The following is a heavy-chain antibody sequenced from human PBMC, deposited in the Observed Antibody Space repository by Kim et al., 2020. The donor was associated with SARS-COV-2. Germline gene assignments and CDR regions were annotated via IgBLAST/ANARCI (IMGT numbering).Heavy chain of an antibody. J-gene: IGHJ6*02. D-gene: IGHD6-13*01. CDR1: GGTFSSYA. Sequence: SVKVSCKASGGTFSSYAISWVRQAPGQGLEWMGGIIPIFGTANYAQKFQGRVTITADESTSTAYMELSSLRSEDTAVYYCARGGDKQQLALGPYYYYYGMDVWGQGTTVTVSS. CDR2: IIPIFGTA. V-gene: IGHV1-69*13. CDR3: ARGGDKQQLALGPYYYYYGMDV.